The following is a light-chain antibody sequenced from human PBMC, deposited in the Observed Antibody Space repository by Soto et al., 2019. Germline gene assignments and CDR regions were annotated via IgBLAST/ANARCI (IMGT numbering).Light chain of an antibody. Sequence: DIQMTQSPSSLSASVGDRVTITCRASQNIAGYLNWYQQTPGKAPKLLIYAASSLRSGVTSRFSGSGSGTDFNFTISSLQPEDFATYYCQQSYATPFTFGPGTQVDVK. J-gene: IGKJ3*01. CDR3: QQSYATPFT. CDR2: AAS. CDR1: QNIAGY. V-gene: IGKV1-39*01.